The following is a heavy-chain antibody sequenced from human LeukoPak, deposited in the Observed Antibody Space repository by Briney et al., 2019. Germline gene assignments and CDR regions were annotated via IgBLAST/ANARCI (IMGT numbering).Heavy chain of an antibody. Sequence: GGSLRLSCAASGFSVGSNYMSWVRQAPGKGLEWVSVIYTGGITHYAESVMGRFTISRDDSHNTVHLHMSGLRAEDTAVYYCAREGRFQSFDYWGQGTLVAVSS. J-gene: IGHJ4*02. CDR2: IYTGGIT. CDR1: GFSVGSNY. V-gene: IGHV3-53*01. CDR3: AREGRFQSFDY.